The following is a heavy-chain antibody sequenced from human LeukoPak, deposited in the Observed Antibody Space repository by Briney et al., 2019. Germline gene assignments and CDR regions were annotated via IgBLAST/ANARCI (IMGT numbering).Heavy chain of an antibody. CDR3: ARAVYYGSGSLHY. J-gene: IGHJ4*02. D-gene: IGHD3-10*01. Sequence: QPGGSLRLSCAASGFIFSSYAMHWVRQAPGKGLEWVAVISYDGSNKYYADSVKGRFTISRDNSKNTLYLQMNSLRAEDTAVYYCARAVYYGSGSLHYWGQGTLVTVSS. V-gene: IGHV3-30*04. CDR1: GFIFSSYA. CDR2: ISYDGSNK.